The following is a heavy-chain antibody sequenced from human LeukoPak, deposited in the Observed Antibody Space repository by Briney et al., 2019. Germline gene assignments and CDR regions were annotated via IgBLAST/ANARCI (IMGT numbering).Heavy chain of an antibody. CDR2: INHSGST. Sequence: SDTLSLTCAVYGGSVSGYYWSWIRQPPGKGLEWIGEINHSGSTNYNPSLKSRVTISVDTSKNQFSLKLSSVTAADTAVYYCARAVGSGSFQTYYYYMDVWGKGTTVTISS. CDR1: GGSVSGYY. V-gene: IGHV4-34*01. CDR3: ARAVGSGSFQTYYYYMDV. J-gene: IGHJ6*03. D-gene: IGHD3-10*01.